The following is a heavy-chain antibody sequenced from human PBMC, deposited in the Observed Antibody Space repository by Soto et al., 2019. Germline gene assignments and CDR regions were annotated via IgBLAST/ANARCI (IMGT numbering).Heavy chain of an antibody. CDR1: GGSFSGYY. CDR3: GRCRTDYDVNWFDS. CDR2: INHCGST. V-gene: IGHV4-34*01. J-gene: IGHJ5*01. D-gene: IGHD3-22*01. Sequence: SETLSLTCAVYGGSFSGYYWSWIRQPPGKGLEWIGEINHCGSTKYNPSLKSRVTISVDTSKNQFSLKLSSVTAADTAVYYFGRCRTDYDVNWFDSWGQGTLVTVSS.